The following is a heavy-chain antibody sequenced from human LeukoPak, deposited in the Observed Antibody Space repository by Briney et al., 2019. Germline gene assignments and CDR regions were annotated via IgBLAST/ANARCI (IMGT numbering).Heavy chain of an antibody. J-gene: IGHJ4*02. CDR3: ARDTAPLPYYFGY. CDR1: GFTVSSYW. D-gene: IGHD4-17*01. Sequence: GGSLRLSCAASGFTVSSYWMSWVRQAPGKGLEWVANIKQDGSEKYYVDFVKGRFTISRDNAKNSLYLQMNSLRAEDTAVYYCARDTAPLPYYFGYWGQGTLVTVSS. V-gene: IGHV3-7*01. CDR2: IKQDGSEK.